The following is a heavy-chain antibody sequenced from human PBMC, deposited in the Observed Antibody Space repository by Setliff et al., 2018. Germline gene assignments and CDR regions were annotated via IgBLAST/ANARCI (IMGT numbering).Heavy chain of an antibody. D-gene: IGHD3-3*01. CDR2: INAGNGNT. CDR3: ARDTYIGDFWSGYYIQGRFDP. V-gene: IGHV1-3*01. CDR1: GYTFTNYA. Sequence: ASVKVSCKASGYTFTNYAIHWVRQAPGQRLEWMGWINAGNGNTKYSQKFQGRFTITRDTSSSTTYMELSSLRSEDTAVYYCARDTYIGDFWSGYYIQGRFDPWGQGTLVTVSS. J-gene: IGHJ5*02.